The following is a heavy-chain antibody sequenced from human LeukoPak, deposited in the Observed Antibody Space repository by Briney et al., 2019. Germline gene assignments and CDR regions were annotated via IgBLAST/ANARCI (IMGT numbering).Heavy chain of an antibody. CDR3: APDSVVVRNSMNAFDI. V-gene: IGHV1-2*02. CDR2: INADGGGT. CDR1: GYTFTGKY. D-gene: IGHD2-2*01. J-gene: IGHJ3*02. Sequence: ASVTVSCKASGYTFTGKYMHWVRQAPGQGLEWMGWINADGGGTRYPQKFQGRVTMTRDTSITTAYMELYSLTSDDTAVYFCAPDSVVVRNSMNAFDIWGQGTMVTVSS.